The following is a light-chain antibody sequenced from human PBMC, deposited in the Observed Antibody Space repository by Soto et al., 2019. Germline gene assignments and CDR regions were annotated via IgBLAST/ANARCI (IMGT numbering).Light chain of an antibody. Sequence: QSVLTQPASVSGSPGQSITISCTGTSTDVGGYNYVSWYQQHPGKAPKLMIYEVSNRPSGVSSRFSGSKSGNTASLTISGLQAEDEADYYCSSYASSTTYVVGTGTKLTVL. CDR2: EVS. CDR1: STDVGGYNY. CDR3: SSYASSTTYV. J-gene: IGLJ1*01. V-gene: IGLV2-14*01.